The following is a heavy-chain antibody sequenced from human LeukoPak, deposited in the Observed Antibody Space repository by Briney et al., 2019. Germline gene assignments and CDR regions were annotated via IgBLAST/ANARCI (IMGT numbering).Heavy chain of an antibody. CDR1: GGSISRYY. V-gene: IGHV4-59*01. CDR3: ARGARRYGMDV. Sequence: SETLSLTCTVSGGSISRYYWSWIRQPPGEGLEWIGYIYYSGSTNYNPSLKSRVTISVDTSKNQFSLKLSSVTAAVTAVYYCARGARRYGMDVWGQGTTVTVSS. J-gene: IGHJ6*02. CDR2: IYYSGST.